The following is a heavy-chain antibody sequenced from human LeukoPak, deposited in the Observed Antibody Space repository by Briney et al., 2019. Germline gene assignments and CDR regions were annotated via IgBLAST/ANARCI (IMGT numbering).Heavy chain of an antibody. CDR3: ARQRAWFGEWAFDN. Sequence: ASETLSLTCTVSDDSISSRTFYWGWIRQPPGRGLEWTGSFKSGDTTYYMSSLKSRVTLFVDTSRKQFSLELTSVTAADTAVYYCARQRAWFGEWAFDNWGQGTLVTVSS. J-gene: IGHJ4*02. D-gene: IGHD3-10*01. V-gene: IGHV4-39*01. CDR1: DDSISSRTFY. CDR2: FKSGDTT.